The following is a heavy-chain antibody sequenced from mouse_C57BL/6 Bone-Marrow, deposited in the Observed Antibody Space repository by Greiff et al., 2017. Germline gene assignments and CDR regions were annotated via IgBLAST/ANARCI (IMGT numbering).Heavy chain of an antibody. Sequence: DVHLVESGGGLVQPGGSMKLSCVASGFTFSNYWMNWVRQSPEKGLEWVAQIRLKSDNYATHYAESVKGRFTISRDDSKSSVYLQMNNLRAEDTGIYYCTGGGLYFDYWGQGTTLTVSS. V-gene: IGHV6-3*01. CDR1: GFTFSNYW. CDR2: IRLKSDNYAT. CDR3: TGGGLYFDY. J-gene: IGHJ2*01. D-gene: IGHD3-1*01.